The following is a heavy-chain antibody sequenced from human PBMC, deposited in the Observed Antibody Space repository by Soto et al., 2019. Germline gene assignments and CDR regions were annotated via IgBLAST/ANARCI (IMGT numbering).Heavy chain of an antibody. CDR3: ARVHTVTTYFDV. CDR2: MNPNSGNT. V-gene: IGHV1-8*01. Sequence: QVQLVQSGAEVGKPGASVKVSCKASGYTFTSYDINWVRQASGQGLEWMGWMNPNSGNTGSAQRFQGRLTMTRNTSINTAYMELTSLTSEDAAVYSCARVHTVTTYFDVWGRGTLVAVSS. D-gene: IGHD4-17*01. CDR1: GYTFTSYD. J-gene: IGHJ2*01.